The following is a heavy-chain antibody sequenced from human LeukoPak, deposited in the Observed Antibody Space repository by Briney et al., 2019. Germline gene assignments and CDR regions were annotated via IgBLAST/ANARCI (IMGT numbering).Heavy chain of an antibody. CDR2: IKQDGSER. Sequence: GGSLRLSCAGSGFTVSSYWMSWVRQAPGKGLEWVANIKQDGSERYYVDSVKGRFTISRDNAKSSVYLQMNSLRAEDTAMYFCATRLYSSSNYYFDYLGQGTLVTVSS. J-gene: IGHJ4*02. D-gene: IGHD6-13*01. CDR3: ATRLYSSSNYYFDY. CDR1: GFTVSSYW. V-gene: IGHV3-7*03.